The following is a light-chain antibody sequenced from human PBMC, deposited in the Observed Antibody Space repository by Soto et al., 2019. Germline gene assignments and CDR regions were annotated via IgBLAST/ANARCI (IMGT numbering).Light chain of an antibody. J-gene: IGKJ4*01. CDR2: GAS. CDR3: QQYINWPLT. V-gene: IGKV3-20*01. Sequence: ETVLTQSPGTLSLSIGERTTLSCRASQSVSRTSLSWYQQKPGQAPRLLISGASSRATGIPDRFSGSGSGADFTLTISRLEPEDFAVYYCQQYINWPLTFGGGTKVDIK. CDR1: QSVSRTS.